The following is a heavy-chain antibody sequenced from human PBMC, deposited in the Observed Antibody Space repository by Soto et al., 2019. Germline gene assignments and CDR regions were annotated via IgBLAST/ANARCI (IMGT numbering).Heavy chain of an antibody. V-gene: IGHV1-18*01. CDR1: GYTFISYG. CDR3: ARDQTKWLTDAFDI. D-gene: IGHD5-12*01. CDR2: ISPYNGNT. J-gene: IGHJ3*02. Sequence: VQLGQPGAEVKKPGASLKVSCKASGYTFISYGVSWVRQAPGQGLEWLGWISPYNGNTNYAQTFQGRITMTTDTSTSTVYMDLRSLRTDDTAVYYCARDQTKWLTDAFDIWGQGTMVVVSS.